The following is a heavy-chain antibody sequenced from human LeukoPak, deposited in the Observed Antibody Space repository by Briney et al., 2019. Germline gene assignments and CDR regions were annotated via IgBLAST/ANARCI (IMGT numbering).Heavy chain of an antibody. Sequence: SETLSLICTVSGDSISSSDDCAWIRQPPGKGLEWIGTMYNSASTYYNPSLKSRVTISVDTSKNQFSLRLTSVTAADTAIYYCARDRGIEVILTEDNWFDPWGQGTLVVVSS. D-gene: IGHD3-22*01. CDR3: ARDRGIEVILTEDNWFDP. CDR1: GDSISSSDD. CDR2: MYNSAST. J-gene: IGHJ5*02. V-gene: IGHV4-39*07.